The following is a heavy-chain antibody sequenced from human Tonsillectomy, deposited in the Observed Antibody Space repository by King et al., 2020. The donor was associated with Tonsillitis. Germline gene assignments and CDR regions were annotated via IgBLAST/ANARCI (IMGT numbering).Heavy chain of an antibody. Sequence: VQLVESGGGLVRPGGSLRLSCAASGFPFSNNWMSWVRQAPGKGLEWVGRIKSRAAGGTADYLAPVRGRFTISRDDSKSTLYLQMNSLTTEDTAVYYCVTGGHYFGEWDQGTLVTVSS. CDR2: IKSRAAGGTA. V-gene: IGHV3-15*01. J-gene: IGHJ4*02. CDR3: VTGGHYFGE. CDR1: GFPFSNNW. D-gene: IGHD3-10*01.